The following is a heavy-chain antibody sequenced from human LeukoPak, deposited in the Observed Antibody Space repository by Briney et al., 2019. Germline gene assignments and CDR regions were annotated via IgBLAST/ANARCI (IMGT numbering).Heavy chain of an antibody. Sequence: PGGSLRLSCAASGFTFSSYGMHWVRQAPGKGLEWVAVISYDGSNKYYADSVKGRFTISRDNSKNTLYLQMNSLRAEDTAVYYCAKDWHCSGGSCNDAFDIWGQGTMVTVSS. CDR3: AKDWHCSGGSCNDAFDI. V-gene: IGHV3-30*18. D-gene: IGHD2-15*01. CDR1: GFTFSSYG. CDR2: ISYDGSNK. J-gene: IGHJ3*02.